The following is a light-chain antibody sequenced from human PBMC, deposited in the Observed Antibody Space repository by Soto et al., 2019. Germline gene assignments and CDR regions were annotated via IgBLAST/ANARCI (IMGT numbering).Light chain of an antibody. J-gene: IGLJ2*01. Sequence: SYELTQPPAVSVSPGQTASITCSGDKLGDKYASWYQQKPGQSPVLVIHQDNKRPSGIPERFSGSNSGNTATLTISGTQAMDEAHYYCQTWGRGTQVVFGGGTKLTFL. CDR3: QTWGRGTQVV. V-gene: IGLV3-1*01. CDR2: QDN. CDR1: KLGDKY.